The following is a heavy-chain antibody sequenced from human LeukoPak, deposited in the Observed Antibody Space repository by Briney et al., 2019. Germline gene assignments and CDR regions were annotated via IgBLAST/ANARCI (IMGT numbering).Heavy chain of an antibody. J-gene: IGHJ6*02. CDR3: ARGPKDYDFWSGYYYGMDV. CDR2: MNPNSGNT. CDR1: GYTFTSYD. Sequence: ASVKVSCKASGYTFTSYDINWVRQATGQGLEWMGWMNPNSGNTGYAQKFQGRVTMTRNTSISTAYMELSSLRSEDTAVYYCARGPKDYDFWSGYYYGMDVWGQGTTVTVSS. D-gene: IGHD3-3*01. V-gene: IGHV1-8*01.